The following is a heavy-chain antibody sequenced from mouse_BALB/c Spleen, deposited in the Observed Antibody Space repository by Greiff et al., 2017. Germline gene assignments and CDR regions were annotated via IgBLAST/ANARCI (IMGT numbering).Heavy chain of an antibody. D-gene: IGHD2-1*01. Sequence: EVMLVESGGDLVKPGGSLKLSCAASGFTFSSYGMSWVRQTPDKRLEWVATISSGGSYTYYPDSVKGRFTISRDNAKNTLYLQMSSLKSEDTAMYYCARYGNYPDYWGQGTTLTVSS. CDR3: ARYGNYPDY. CDR2: ISSGGSYT. V-gene: IGHV5-6*02. J-gene: IGHJ2*01. CDR1: GFTFSSYG.